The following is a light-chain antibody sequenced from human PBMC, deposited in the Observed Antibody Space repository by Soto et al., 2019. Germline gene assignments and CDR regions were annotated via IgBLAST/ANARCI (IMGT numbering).Light chain of an antibody. CDR1: SSSIGAGYE. V-gene: IGLV1-40*01. CDR3: QSYDNSLSGVV. J-gene: IGLJ2*01. Sequence: QSVLTQPPSVSGAPGQRVTISCSGTSSSIGAGYEVHWYHQLPGTAPKLVVSGNGNRPSGVPDRLSASKSGTSASLAITGLQAEDEGHYYCQSYDNSLSGVVFGGGTKLTVL. CDR2: GNG.